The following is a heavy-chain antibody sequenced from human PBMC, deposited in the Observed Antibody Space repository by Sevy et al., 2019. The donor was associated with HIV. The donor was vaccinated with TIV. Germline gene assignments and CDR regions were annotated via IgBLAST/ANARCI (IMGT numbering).Heavy chain of an antibody. V-gene: IGHV1-2*02. CDR3: ARVWGLYYYDSSGYPYYFDY. Sequence: ASVKVSCKASGYTFTGYYMHWVRQAPGQGLEWMGWINPNSGSTNYAQKFQGRVTMTRDTSISTAYMELSRLRSDDTAVYYCARVWGLYYYDSSGYPYYFDYWGQGTLVTVSS. CDR1: GYTFTGYY. J-gene: IGHJ4*02. CDR2: INPNSGST. D-gene: IGHD3-22*01.